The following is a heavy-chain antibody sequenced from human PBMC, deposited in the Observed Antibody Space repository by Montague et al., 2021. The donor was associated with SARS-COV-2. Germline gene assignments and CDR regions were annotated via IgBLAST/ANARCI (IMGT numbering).Heavy chain of an antibody. D-gene: IGHD4-17*01. CDR3: ACGVVDGTPVMDD. Sequence: SETLSLTCAVSGGSFSSFYWNWIRQPPGKGLEWIGGIYPSGSTYXNPSLKSRVTMSVDTSKNQFSLKLKSVTAADTAVYYCACGVVDGTPVMDDWGRGTMVTVSS. J-gene: IGHJ6*02. CDR2: IYPSGST. CDR1: GGSFSSFY. V-gene: IGHV4-34*01.